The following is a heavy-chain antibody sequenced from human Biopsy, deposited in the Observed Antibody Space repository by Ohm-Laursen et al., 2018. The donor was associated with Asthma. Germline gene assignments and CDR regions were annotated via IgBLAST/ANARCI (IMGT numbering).Heavy chain of an antibody. CDR1: GGSVSSGSYY. CDR3: ARVPTTLRYFDL. V-gene: IGHV4-61*01. Sequence: SETLSLTCTVSGGSVSSGSYYWSWIRQPPGRGPAWVSYISYSGSTDYNPSLKSRLTISMDTSKNQFSPKLSSVTAADTAVYYCARVPTTLRYFDLWGRGTLVTVSS. D-gene: IGHD2-15*01. J-gene: IGHJ2*01. CDR2: ISYSGST.